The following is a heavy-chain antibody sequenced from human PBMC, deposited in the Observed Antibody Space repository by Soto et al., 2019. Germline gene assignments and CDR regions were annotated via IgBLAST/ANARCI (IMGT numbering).Heavy chain of an antibody. CDR2: TNSDGTTI. V-gene: IGHV3-74*01. D-gene: IGHD3-10*01. J-gene: IGHJ4*02. CDR1: GFTFSSSW. Sequence: EVQLVESGGGLVQPGGSLRLSCAASGFTFSSSWLHWVRQGPGGGLVWVSRTNSDGTTINYADAVKGRFTISRDNARNTLYLQMNGLRAEDTAVYYCARGGNYYLDYWGQGTLLTVSS. CDR3: ARGGNYYLDY.